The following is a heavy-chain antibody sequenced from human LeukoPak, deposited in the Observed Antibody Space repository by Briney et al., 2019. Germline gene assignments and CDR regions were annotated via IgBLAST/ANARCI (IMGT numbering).Heavy chain of an antibody. D-gene: IGHD1-26*01. J-gene: IGHJ4*02. Sequence: SETLSLTCTVSGGSISTYYWNWIRQPPGKGLEWIGYIHYSGITNYNPSLESRATTSVDTSKNQISLKLSSVTAADTAVYYCARDVSGISPGYFDYWGPGTLVTVSS. CDR3: ARDVSGISPGYFDY. CDR2: IHYSGIT. V-gene: IGHV4-59*01. CDR1: GGSISTYY.